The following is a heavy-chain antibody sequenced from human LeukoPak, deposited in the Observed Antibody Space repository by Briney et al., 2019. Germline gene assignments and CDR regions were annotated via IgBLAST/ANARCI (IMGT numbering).Heavy chain of an antibody. CDR3: ARTTIPGIADY. D-gene: IGHD6-13*01. V-gene: IGHV4-31*02. CDR2: IYYSGST. Sequence: SETLSPTCSVSGGSISSGGYYWSWIRQHPGKGLEWIGYIYYSGSTYYNPSLKSRVTISVDTSKNQFSLKLSSVTAAGTAVYYCARTTIPGIADYWGQGTLVTVSS. J-gene: IGHJ4*02. CDR1: GGSISSGGYY.